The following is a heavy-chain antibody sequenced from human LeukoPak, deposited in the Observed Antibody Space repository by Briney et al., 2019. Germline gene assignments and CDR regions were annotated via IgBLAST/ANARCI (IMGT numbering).Heavy chain of an antibody. V-gene: IGHV1-18*01. CDR1: GYTFTSYG. CDR2: ISAYNANT. CDR3: ATDRGYCSSTSCRNWFDP. D-gene: IGHD2-2*01. Sequence: ASVKVSCKASGYTFTSYGISWVRQAPGQGLEWMGWISAYNANTNYAQKLQGRVTMTTDTPTSTPYMELRSLRSDDTAVYYCATDRGYCSSTSCRNWFDPWGQGTLVTVSS. J-gene: IGHJ5*02.